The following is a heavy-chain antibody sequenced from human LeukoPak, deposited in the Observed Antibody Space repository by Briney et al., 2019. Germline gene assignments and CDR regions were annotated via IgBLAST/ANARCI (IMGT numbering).Heavy chain of an antibody. D-gene: IGHD3-22*01. CDR1: GFTFSNAW. J-gene: IGHJ4*02. CDR3: TTSPYDSSGHADY. V-gene: IGHV3-15*04. Sequence: GESLKISCAASGFTFSNAWISWVRQAPGKGLEWVGRIESKTDGGTTDYAAPVKDRFTISRDDSKNTLYLQMSSLKTEETAVYYCTTSPYDSSGHADYWGQGTLVTVSS. CDR2: IESKTDGGTT.